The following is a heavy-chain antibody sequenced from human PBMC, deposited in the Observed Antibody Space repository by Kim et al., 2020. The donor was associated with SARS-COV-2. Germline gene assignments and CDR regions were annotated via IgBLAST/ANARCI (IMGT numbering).Heavy chain of an antibody. J-gene: IGHJ6*02. CDR1: GGSISSYY. Sequence: SETLSLTCTVSGGSISSYYWSWIRQPAGKGLEWIGRIYTSGSTNYNPSPKSRVTMSVDTSKNQFSLKLSSVTAADTAVYYCARSPYYYDSSGYYYSYYYYGMDVWGQGTTVTVSS. CDR3: ARSPYYYDSSGYYYSYYYYGMDV. CDR2: IYTSGST. D-gene: IGHD3-22*01. V-gene: IGHV4-4*07.